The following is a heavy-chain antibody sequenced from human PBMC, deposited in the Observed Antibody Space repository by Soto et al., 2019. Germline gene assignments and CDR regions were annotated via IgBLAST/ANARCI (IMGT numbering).Heavy chain of an antibody. CDR1: GGSISSYY. D-gene: IGHD2-15*01. J-gene: IGHJ4*02. CDR3: RGGPHCTGGSCYPLGATRISY. CDR2: VHYNGGN. V-gene: IGHV4-59*03. Sequence: QVQLQESGPGLVKPSETLSLTCIVSGGSISSYYWTWIRQPPGRGLEWFGCVHYNGGNTYNPSLKSRGTISVDTSKNPFSLQVNSVAAADTAVYYCRGGPHCTGGSCYPLGATRISYWGPGTLVPVSS.